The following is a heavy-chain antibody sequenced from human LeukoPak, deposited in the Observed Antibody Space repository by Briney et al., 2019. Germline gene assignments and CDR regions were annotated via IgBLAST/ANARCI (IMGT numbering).Heavy chain of an antibody. CDR1: RMPVTGNY. V-gene: IGHV3-53*01. J-gene: IGHJ5*02. D-gene: IGHD3-22*01. CDR2: IGISGSTYHADGST. CDR3: AMSFSDDGSGFHRPVDT. Sequence: GALRLSSAPSRMPVTGNYVNWVRQAPGQGVGGGPVIGISGSTYHADGSTHYADSVKGRFTLSRDNSKNTVLLQMNDLRAEGAAVYYCAMSFSDDGSGFHRPVDTWGRGTLVTVSS.